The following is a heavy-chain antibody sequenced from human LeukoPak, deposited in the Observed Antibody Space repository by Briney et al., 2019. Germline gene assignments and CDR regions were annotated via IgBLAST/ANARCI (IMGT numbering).Heavy chain of an antibody. V-gene: IGHV4-34*01. D-gene: IGHD3-22*01. CDR1: GGSFSGYY. J-gene: IGHJ4*02. CDR2: INHSGST. Sequence: SETLSLTCTVYGGSFSGYYWSWIRQPPGKGLEWIGEINHSGSTNYNPSLKSRVTISVDTSKNQFSLKLSSVTAADTAVYYCARRRSGYYPDLYYWGQGTLVTVSS. CDR3: ARRRSGYYPDLYY.